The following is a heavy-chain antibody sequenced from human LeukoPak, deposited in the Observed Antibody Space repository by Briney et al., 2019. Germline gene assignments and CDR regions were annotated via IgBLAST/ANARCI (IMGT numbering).Heavy chain of an antibody. CDR2: IYYSGSA. V-gene: IGHV4-39*01. CDR1: GNSVRSSSFY. D-gene: IGHD3-3*01. J-gene: IGHJ4*02. Sequence: SETLSLTCTVSGNSVRSSSFYWGWIRQPPGKGLEWIGSIYYSGSAYYSPSLKSRVTISGDASRNQFSLRLSSVTAADTAVYYCVSTLRFLPYRRFDYWGQGTLVTVSS. CDR3: VSTLRFLPYRRFDY.